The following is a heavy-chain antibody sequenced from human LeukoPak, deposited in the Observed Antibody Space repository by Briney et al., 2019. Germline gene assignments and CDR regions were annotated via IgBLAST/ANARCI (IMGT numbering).Heavy chain of an antibody. J-gene: IGHJ3*02. CDR1: GYTFSTYP. V-gene: IGHV1-69*13. Sequence: ASVKVSCKASGYTFSTYPMNWVRQAPGQGLEWMGGIIPIFGTANYAQKFQGRVTITADESTSTAYMELSSLRSEDTAVYYCARDRNYYDSSGYDAFDIWGQGTMVTVSS. D-gene: IGHD3-22*01. CDR2: IIPIFGTA. CDR3: ARDRNYYDSSGYDAFDI.